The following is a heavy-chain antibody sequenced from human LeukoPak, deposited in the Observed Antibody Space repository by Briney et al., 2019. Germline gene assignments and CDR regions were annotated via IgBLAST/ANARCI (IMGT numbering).Heavy chain of an antibody. CDR2: ISAYNGNT. J-gene: IGHJ4*02. CDR3: ARDGRHYDFWSGYSPTVDY. Sequence: ASVKVSCKASGGTFSSYAISWVRQAPGQGLEWMGWISAYNGNTNYAQKLQGRVTMTTDTSTSTAYMELRSLRSDDTVVYYCARDGRHYDFWSGYSPTVDYWGQGTLVTVSS. CDR1: GGTFSSYA. D-gene: IGHD3-3*01. V-gene: IGHV1-18*01.